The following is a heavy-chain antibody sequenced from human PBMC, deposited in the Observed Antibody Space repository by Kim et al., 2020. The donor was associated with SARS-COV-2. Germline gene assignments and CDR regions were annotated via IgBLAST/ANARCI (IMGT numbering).Heavy chain of an antibody. V-gene: IGHV3-23*01. D-gene: IGHD3-10*01. Sequence: GRFTISRDNSKNTLYLQMNGLRAEDTAVYYCAKECYGSGSYYNGNWFDPWGQGTLVTVSS. CDR3: AKECYGSGSYYNGNWFDP. J-gene: IGHJ5*02.